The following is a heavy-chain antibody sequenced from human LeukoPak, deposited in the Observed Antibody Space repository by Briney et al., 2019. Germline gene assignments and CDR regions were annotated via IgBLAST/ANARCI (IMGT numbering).Heavy chain of an antibody. V-gene: IGHV4-39*07. CDR3: AREKRYSGYGNWFDP. Sequence: SETLSLTCTVSGGSIGSSSYYWGWIRRPPGKGLEWIGSIYYSGSTYYNPSLKSRVTISVDTSKNQFSLKLSSVTAADTAVYYCAREKRYSGYGNWFDPWGQGTLVTVSS. D-gene: IGHD5-12*01. J-gene: IGHJ5*02. CDR2: IYYSGST. CDR1: GGSIGSSSYY.